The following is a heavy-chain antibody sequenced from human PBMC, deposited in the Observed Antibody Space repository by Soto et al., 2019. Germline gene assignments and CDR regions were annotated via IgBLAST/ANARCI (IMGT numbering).Heavy chain of an antibody. CDR1: GGSISSSSYY. CDR3: ARGRITIFGVVIFSWFDP. Sequence: PSETLSLTCTVSGGSISSSSYYWGWIRQPPGKGLEWIGSIYYSGSTYYKPSLKSRVTISVDTSKNQFYLKLNSVTAADTAVYYCARGRITIFGVVIFSWFDPWGQGTLVTVSS. V-gene: IGHV4-39*02. D-gene: IGHD3-3*01. J-gene: IGHJ5*02. CDR2: IYYSGST.